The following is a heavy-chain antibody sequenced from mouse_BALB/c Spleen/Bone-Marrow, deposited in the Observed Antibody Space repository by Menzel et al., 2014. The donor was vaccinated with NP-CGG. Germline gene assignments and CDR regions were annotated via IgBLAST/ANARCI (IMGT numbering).Heavy chain of an antibody. D-gene: IGHD2-14*01. CDR3: AREQVRFFDV. V-gene: IGHV1-54*01. Sequence: QVQLQQSGAELVRPGTSVKVYCKASGYAFXNYLTEWIKQRPGQGLEWIGVINPGSGGTNYNEKFKGKATLTADKSSFTAYIQLSSLTSDDSAVYFCAREQVRFFDVWGAGTTVTVSS. J-gene: IGHJ1*01. CDR1: GYAFXNYL. CDR2: INPGSGGT.